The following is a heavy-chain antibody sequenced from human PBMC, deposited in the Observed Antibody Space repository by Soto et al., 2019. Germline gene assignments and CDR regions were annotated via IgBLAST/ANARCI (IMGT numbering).Heavy chain of an antibody. D-gene: IGHD2-8*01. CDR1: GYTFTSYD. V-gene: IGHV1-8*01. J-gene: IGHJ6*01. Sequence: ASVKVSCKASGYTFTSYDINWVRQATGQELEWMGWMNPNSGNTVYAQKFRGRVTMTRNNSISTAYMELSSVRSEDTAVYYCEREVACPNGVCYYYYGMDVWVQGNTVTVSP. CDR2: MNPNSGNT. CDR3: EREVACPNGVCYYYYGMDV.